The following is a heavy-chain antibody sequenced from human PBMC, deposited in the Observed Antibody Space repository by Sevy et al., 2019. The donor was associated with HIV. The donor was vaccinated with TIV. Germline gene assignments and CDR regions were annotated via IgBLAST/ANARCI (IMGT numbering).Heavy chain of an antibody. CDR3: ARHVYYYDSSGYYSIDS. CDR1: GYSFTKFW. J-gene: IGHJ4*02. Sequence: GESLKISRKGSGYSFTKFWIGWARQMPGKGLEWMGIIYPGDSNTRYSPSFQGQVTISADKSISTAYLQWSGLKASDTAMYYCARHVYYYDSSGYYSIDSWGQGTPVTVSS. CDR2: IYPGDSNT. V-gene: IGHV5-51*01. D-gene: IGHD3-22*01.